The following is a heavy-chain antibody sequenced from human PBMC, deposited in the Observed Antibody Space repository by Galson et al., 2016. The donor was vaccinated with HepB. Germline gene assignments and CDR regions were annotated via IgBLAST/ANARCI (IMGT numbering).Heavy chain of an antibody. D-gene: IGHD6-19*01. Sequence: SLRLSCAASGFTFSDYYMNWIRQPPGKGLEWVSYISASGVYTKYADSVRGRCTISRDNAKNSVYLQMNNLGAEDTAVYYCARGGLPVAVRPIDYWGQGTLVIVSS. V-gene: IGHV3-11*06. CDR3: ARGGLPVAVRPIDY. CDR2: ISASGVYT. J-gene: IGHJ4*02. CDR1: GFTFSDYY.